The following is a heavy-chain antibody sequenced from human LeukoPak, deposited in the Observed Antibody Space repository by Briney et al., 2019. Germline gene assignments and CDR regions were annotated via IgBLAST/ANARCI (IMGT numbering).Heavy chain of an antibody. CDR2: VSGSGSST. Sequence: GGSLRLSCAASGFTFSSYAMSWVRQAPGKGLEWVSGVSGSGSSTYYADSVKGRFTVSRDNSKDTLYLQMNSLRAEDTAVYYCAKDTIDYYDNSGYYRGWAQGTLVTVSS. D-gene: IGHD3-22*01. J-gene: IGHJ4*02. V-gene: IGHV3-23*01. CDR1: GFTFSSYA. CDR3: AKDTIDYYDNSGYYRG.